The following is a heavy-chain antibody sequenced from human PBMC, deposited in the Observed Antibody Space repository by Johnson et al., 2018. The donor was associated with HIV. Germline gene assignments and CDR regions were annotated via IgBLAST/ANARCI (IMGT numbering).Heavy chain of an antibody. CDR3: ARGRPIAPFDI. CDR1: GFTFDDYA. J-gene: IGHJ3*02. V-gene: IGHV3-30*02. Sequence: QVQLVESGGGLVQPGRSLRLSCAASGFTFDDYAMHWVRQAPGKGLEWVAFIRYDGSNKYYADSVKGRFTISRDNSKNTLYLQMNSLRAEDTAVYYCARGRPIAPFDIWGQGTMVTVSS. D-gene: IGHD3-22*01. CDR2: IRYDGSNK.